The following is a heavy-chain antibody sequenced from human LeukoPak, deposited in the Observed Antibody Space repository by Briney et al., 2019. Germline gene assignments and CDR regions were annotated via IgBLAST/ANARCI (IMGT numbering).Heavy chain of an antibody. J-gene: IGHJ3*02. CDR2: ISSSSSYI. CDR1: GFTFSSYS. D-gene: IGHD3-10*01. V-gene: IGHV3-21*01. CDR3: ASYYYGSGGDAFDI. Sequence: EGSLRLSCAASGFTFSSYSMNWVRQAPGKGLEWVSSISSSSSYIYYADSMKGRFTISRDNAKNSLYLQMNSLRAEDTAVYYCASYYYGSGGDAFDIWGQGTMVTVSS.